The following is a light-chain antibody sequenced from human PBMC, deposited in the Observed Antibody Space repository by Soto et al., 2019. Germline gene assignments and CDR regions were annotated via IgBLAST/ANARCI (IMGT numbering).Light chain of an antibody. CDR3: SSHAGGSYSL. J-gene: IGLJ3*02. CDR1: TSDH. V-gene: IGLV2-8*01. Sequence: QSALTQPPSASGSPGQSVTISCTATTSDHVSWYQQHPGKAPKLIIYDVTNRPSGVPDRFSGSKSGTTASLTVSGLQADDEADYFCSSHAGGSYSLFGGGTKLTVL. CDR2: DVT.